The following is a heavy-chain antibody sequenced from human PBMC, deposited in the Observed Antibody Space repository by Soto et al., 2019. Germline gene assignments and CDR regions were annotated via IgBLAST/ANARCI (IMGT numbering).Heavy chain of an antibody. CDR1: GGSISSYY. Sequence: TSETLSLTCTVSGGSISSYYWSWIRQPPGKGLEWIGYIYYSGSTNYNPSLKSRVTISVDTSKNQFSLKLSSVTAADTAVYYCARDIGWDCSSTSCYNYYGMDVWGQGTTVTVSS. D-gene: IGHD2-2*02. CDR2: IYYSGST. CDR3: ARDIGWDCSSTSCYNYYGMDV. J-gene: IGHJ6*02. V-gene: IGHV4-59*01.